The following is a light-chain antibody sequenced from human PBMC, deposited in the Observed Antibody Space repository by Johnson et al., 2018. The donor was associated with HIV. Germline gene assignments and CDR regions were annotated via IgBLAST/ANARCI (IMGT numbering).Light chain of an antibody. J-gene: IGLJ1*01. V-gene: IGLV1-51*02. CDR1: SYNIGNNL. CDR2: END. Sequence: QSVLTQPPSVSAAPGQKVTISCSGSSYNIGNNLVSWYQQLPGSAPTLLIYENDKRPSGIPDRFSGSKYGTSDPLGITGLQTGDAADYYCGPWDSSLSALDVFGTVTQVTV. CDR3: GPWDSSLSALDV.